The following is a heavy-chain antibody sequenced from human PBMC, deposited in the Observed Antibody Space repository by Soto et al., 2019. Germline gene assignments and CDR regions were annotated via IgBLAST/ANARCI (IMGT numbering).Heavy chain of an antibody. D-gene: IGHD6-13*01. Sequence: QVQLQESGPGLVRPSGTVSLTSGVSGGSIRSDNWWSWVCQTLGKGLEWIGEMHHSGITNYNPSLKSRVTMSVVPSKNLFSLTLNSVTAADTAFDYCSRDQGSHPGDWGQGTLVSVSS. CDR2: MHHSGIT. J-gene: IGHJ4*02. CDR3: SRDQGSHPGD. CDR1: GGSIRSDNW. V-gene: IGHV4-4*02.